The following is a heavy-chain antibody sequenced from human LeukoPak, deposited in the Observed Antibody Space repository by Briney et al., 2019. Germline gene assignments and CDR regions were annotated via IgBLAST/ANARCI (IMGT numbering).Heavy chain of an antibody. V-gene: IGHV1-2*02. J-gene: IGHJ5*02. Sequence: ASVKVSCKASGYTFTGYYMHWVRQTPGQGLEWMRWIKANNGGTNYAQKCQGRVTMTRDTSISTAYMELSRLRSDDTAVYYCARARGDIVVVPAAIWFDPWGQGTLVTVSS. D-gene: IGHD2-2*01. CDR2: IKANNGGT. CDR1: GYTFTGYY. CDR3: ARARGDIVVVPAAIWFDP.